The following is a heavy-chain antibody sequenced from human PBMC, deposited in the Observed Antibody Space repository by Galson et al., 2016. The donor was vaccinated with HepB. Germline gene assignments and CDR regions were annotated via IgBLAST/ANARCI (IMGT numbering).Heavy chain of an antibody. D-gene: IGHD6-19*01. V-gene: IGHV1-46*01. Sequence: SCKASGYTFTSYYIHWVRQAPGQGLEWMGIINPSGGSPSYAQKFQGRVTMTRDTSTSTAYMELSGLRSEDTAVYYCARATGYDLGSGWLLEYWGQGTLVTVSS. CDR3: ARATGYDLGSGWLLEY. CDR2: INPSGGSP. CDR1: GYTFTSYY. J-gene: IGHJ4*02.